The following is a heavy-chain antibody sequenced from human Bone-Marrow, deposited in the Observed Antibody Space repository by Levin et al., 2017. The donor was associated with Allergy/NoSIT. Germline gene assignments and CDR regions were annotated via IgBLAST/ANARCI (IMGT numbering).Heavy chain of an antibody. CDR3: AREATGWVGLNYYFYMDV. V-gene: IGHV4-4*02. Sequence: SETLSLTCAVSGGAITSSNWWSWVRQSPGMGLERIGEIYHSGSTNYNPSLKSRVTISVDKSKNQFSLKLTSVAAADTAVYYCAREATGWVGLNYYFYMDVWGQGTTVTVSS. CDR1: GGAITSSNW. J-gene: IGHJ6*03. D-gene: IGHD6-19*01. CDR2: IYHSGST.